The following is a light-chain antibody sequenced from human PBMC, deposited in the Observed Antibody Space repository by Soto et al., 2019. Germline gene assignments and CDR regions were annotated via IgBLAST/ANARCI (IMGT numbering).Light chain of an antibody. CDR1: QGIRND. V-gene: IGKV1-6*01. CDR3: LQDYSYPRT. CDR2: VAS. J-gene: IGKJ1*01. Sequence: AIQMTQSPSSLSASVGDRVTITCRASQGIRNDLGWYQQKPGKAPKLLIYVASSLQSGVPSRFSGSGSGTDFTLTISSXQPEDFAAYYCLQDYSYPRTFGQGTKVDIK.